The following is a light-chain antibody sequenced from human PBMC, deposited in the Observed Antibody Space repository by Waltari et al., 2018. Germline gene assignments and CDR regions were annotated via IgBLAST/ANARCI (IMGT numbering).Light chain of an antibody. V-gene: IGKV1-5*03. Sequence: DIQMTQSPSTLSASVGDRVTITCRASQRISNWLAWYQQKPGKAPKLLIYKASSLESGVPSRFSGSGSGTEFTLTISSLQPDDFATYYCQQYNTYQYTFGQGTQLQIK. J-gene: IGKJ2*01. CDR1: QRISNW. CDR3: QQYNTYQYT. CDR2: KAS.